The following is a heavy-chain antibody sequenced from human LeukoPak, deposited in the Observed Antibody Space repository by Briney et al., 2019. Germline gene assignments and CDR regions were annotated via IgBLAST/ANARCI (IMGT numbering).Heavy chain of an antibody. V-gene: IGHV3-23*01. D-gene: IGHD4-17*01. Sequence: GGSLRLSCAASGFTFSSYAMSWVRQAPGKGLEWVSAISGSGGSTYYADSVKGRFTIPRDNSKNTLYLQMNSLRAEDTAVYYCARGLRVTTLNYYYGMDVWGQGTTVTVSS. CDR2: ISGSGGST. CDR1: GFTFSSYA. CDR3: ARGLRVTTLNYYYGMDV. J-gene: IGHJ6*02.